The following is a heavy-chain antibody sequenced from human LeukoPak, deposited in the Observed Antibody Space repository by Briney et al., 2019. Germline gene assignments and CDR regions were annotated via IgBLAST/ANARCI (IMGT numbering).Heavy chain of an antibody. J-gene: IGHJ3*02. CDR1: GFFVRDYY. Sequence: PGGSLRLSCAASGFFVRDYYMTWIRQAPGKGLEWISYIISSGSDTNYADSVWGRITVSRDSAQNSLHLQMDSLRADDTAVYYCARVGHNHAFDIWGQGTVDTASS. CDR2: IISSGSDT. D-gene: IGHD1-1*01. CDR3: ARVGHNHAFDI. V-gene: IGHV3-11*03.